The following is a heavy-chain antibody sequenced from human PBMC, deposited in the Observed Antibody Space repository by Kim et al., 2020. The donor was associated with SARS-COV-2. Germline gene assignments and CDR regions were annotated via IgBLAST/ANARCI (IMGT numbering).Heavy chain of an antibody. CDR1: GFTFSDYY. Sequence: GGSLRLSCAASGFTFSDYYMRWIRQAPGKGLEWVSNISRSTGYKYHASAEKGCSTSCKNNANNFLYQLSNLLAAEATAEYCAARALGEYVWARYGDFD. D-gene: IGHD3-16*01. CDR3: ARALGEYVWARYGDFD. CDR2: ISRSTGYK. J-gene: IGHJ5*02. V-gene: IGHV3-11*05.